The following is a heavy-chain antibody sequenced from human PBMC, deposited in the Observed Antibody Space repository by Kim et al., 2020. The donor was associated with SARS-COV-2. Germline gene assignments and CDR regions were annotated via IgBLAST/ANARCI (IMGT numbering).Heavy chain of an antibody. CDR2: ISYDGSNK. J-gene: IGHJ6*02. Sequence: GGSLRLSCAASGFTFSSYGMHWVRQAPGKGLEWVAVISYDGSNKYYADSVKGRFTISRDNSKNTLYLQMNSLRAEDTAVYYCARDSEWLVPIGYYYYGMDVWGQGTTVTVSS. CDR3: ARDSEWLVPIGYYYYGMDV. V-gene: IGHV3-33*05. D-gene: IGHD6-19*01. CDR1: GFTFSSYG.